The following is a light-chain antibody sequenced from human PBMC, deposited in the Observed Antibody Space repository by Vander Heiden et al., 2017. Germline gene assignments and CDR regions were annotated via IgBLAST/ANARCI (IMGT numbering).Light chain of an antibody. CDR3: QQYYSTPYT. V-gene: IGKV4-1*01. J-gene: IGKJ2*01. CDR1: QSVLYSSNNKNF. CDR2: WAS. Sequence: DIVNTQSPDSLAVSLGERATINCKSSQSVLYSSNNKNFLAWYQQKPGQPPKLLIYWASTRESGVPDRFSGSGSGTDFTLTISSLQAEDVAVYYCQQYYSTPYTFGQGTKLEIK.